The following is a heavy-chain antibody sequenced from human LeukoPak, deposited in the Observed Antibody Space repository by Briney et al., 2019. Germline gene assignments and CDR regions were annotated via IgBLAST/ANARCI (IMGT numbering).Heavy chain of an antibody. CDR1: GFTFSSYA. CDR3: ARGTWGYSRFDY. CDR2: ISGSGGST. D-gene: IGHD2-21*01. V-gene: IGHV3-23*01. J-gene: IGHJ4*02. Sequence: GGSLRLSCAASGFTFSSYAMSWVRQAPGKGLEWVSAISGSGGSTYYADSVEGRFTISRDNSKNTLYLQMNSLRAEDTAVYYCARGTWGYSRFDYWGQGTLVTVSS.